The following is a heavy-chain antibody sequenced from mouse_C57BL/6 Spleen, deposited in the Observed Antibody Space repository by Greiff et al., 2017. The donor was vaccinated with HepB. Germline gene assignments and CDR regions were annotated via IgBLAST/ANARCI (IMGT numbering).Heavy chain of an antibody. V-gene: IGHV1-61*01. Sequence: VQLQESGAELVRPGSSVKLSCKASGYTFTSYWLDWVKQRPGQGLEWIGNIYPSDSETHYNQKFKDKATLTVDKSSSTAYMQLSSLTSEDSAVYYCARRGDYYGSSWGYWGQGTTLTVSS. CDR2: IYPSDSET. CDR1: GYTFTSYW. D-gene: IGHD1-1*01. CDR3: ARRGDYYGSSWGY. J-gene: IGHJ2*01.